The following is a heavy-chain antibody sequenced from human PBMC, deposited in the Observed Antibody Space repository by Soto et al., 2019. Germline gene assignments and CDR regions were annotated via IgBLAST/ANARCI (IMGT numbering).Heavy chain of an antibody. D-gene: IGHD6-19*01. CDR1: GYIFTGYS. J-gene: IGHJ4*02. V-gene: IGHV1-2*02. CDR2: INPNSGDT. Sequence: ASVKVSCKASGYIFTGYSMHWVRQAPGQGLEWMGWINPNSGDTIYAQKFQGRVTMTRDTSVSTAYLELSSLRSDDTAVYYCARDASAVVSLDYWGQGTLVTVYS. CDR3: ARDASAVVSLDY.